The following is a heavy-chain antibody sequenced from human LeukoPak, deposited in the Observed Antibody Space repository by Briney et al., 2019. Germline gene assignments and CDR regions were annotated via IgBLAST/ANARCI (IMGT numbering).Heavy chain of an antibody. CDR1: GFTFNTYS. CDR2: IDSSGGYM. J-gene: IGHJ6*03. D-gene: IGHD2-2*01. V-gene: IGHV3-23*01. CDR3: AKVRTPPNIVVVPAAMPGYYYMDV. Sequence: GGSLRLSCEASGFTFNTYSMNWARQAPGKGLEWVSSIDSSGGYMFYADSVKGRFTISRDNSKNTLYLQMNSLRAEDTAVYYCAKVRTPPNIVVVPAAMPGYYYMDVWGKGTTVTVSS.